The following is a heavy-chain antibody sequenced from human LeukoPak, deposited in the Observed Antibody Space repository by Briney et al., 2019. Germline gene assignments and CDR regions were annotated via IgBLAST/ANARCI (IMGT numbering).Heavy chain of an antibody. Sequence: SVKVSCKASGGTFSSYAISWVRQAPGQGLEWMGGIIPIFGTANYAQKFQGRVTITADESTSTAYMELSSLRSEDTAVYYCASSPYCSGGSCYLDYYYGMDVWGQGTTVTVSS. D-gene: IGHD2-15*01. CDR1: GGTFSSYA. CDR3: ASSPYCSGGSCYLDYYYGMDV. J-gene: IGHJ6*02. V-gene: IGHV1-69*13. CDR2: IIPIFGTA.